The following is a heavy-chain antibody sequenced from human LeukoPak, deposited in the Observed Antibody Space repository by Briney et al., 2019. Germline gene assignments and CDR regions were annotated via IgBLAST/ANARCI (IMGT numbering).Heavy chain of an antibody. V-gene: IGHV4-30-2*01. Sequence: PSETLSLTCAVSGGSISSGGYSWSWIRQPPGKGLEWIGYIYHSGSTYYNPSLKSRVTISVDRSKNQFSLKLSSVTAADTAMYYAARGKGYDSPSGAFDIWGHGAMVTVSS. CDR3: ARGKGYDSPSGAFDI. CDR2: IYHSGST. CDR1: GGSISSGGYS. D-gene: IGHD3-9*01. J-gene: IGHJ3*02.